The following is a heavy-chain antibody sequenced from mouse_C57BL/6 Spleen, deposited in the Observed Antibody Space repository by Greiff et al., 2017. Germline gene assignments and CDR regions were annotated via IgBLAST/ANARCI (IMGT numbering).Heavy chain of an antibody. Sequence: QVQLQQSGAELVRPGASVTLSCKASGYTFTDYEMHWVKQTPVHGLEWIGAIDPETGGTAYNQKFKGKAILTADKSSSTAYMERRSLTSEDSAVYYCTSPDAPAMDYWGQGTSVTVSS. CDR1: GYTFTDYE. J-gene: IGHJ4*01. V-gene: IGHV1-15*01. CDR3: TSPDAPAMDY. CDR2: IDPETGGT.